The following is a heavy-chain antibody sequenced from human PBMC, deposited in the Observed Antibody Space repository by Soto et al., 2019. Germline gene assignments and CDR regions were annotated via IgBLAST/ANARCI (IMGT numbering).Heavy chain of an antibody. Sequence: ESGGGLVQPGGSLRLSCEASGFTFRNYDMHWVRQGTGKGLEWVSGISAAGDPDYADSVEGRFTISRENAQNSFFLQMNSLRVGATAGYYCARTDRDFYGLDVWGQGTTVIVSS. CDR2: ISAAGDP. CDR3: ARTDRDFYGLDV. J-gene: IGHJ6*02. V-gene: IGHV3-13*05. CDR1: GFTFRNYD.